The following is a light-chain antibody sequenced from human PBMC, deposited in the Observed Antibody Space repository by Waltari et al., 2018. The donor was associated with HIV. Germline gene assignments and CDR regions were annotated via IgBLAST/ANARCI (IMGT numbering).Light chain of an antibody. CDR1: SSDVGGYNS. Sequence: QSALTQPASVSGSPGQSITISCTGTSSDVGGYNSVSWYQQHPGKAPKLMIYEVSNRPSGVSNRFSGSKSGNTASLTISGLQAEDEAHYYCSSYTTSSTLWVFGGGTKLTVL. CDR3: SSYTTSSTLWV. J-gene: IGLJ3*02. CDR2: EVS. V-gene: IGLV2-14*01.